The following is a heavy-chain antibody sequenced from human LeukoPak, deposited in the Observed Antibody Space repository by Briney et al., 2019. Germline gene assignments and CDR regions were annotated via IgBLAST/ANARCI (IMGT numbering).Heavy chain of an antibody. V-gene: IGHV1-46*01. J-gene: IGHJ4*02. CDR1: GYTFTSNY. CDR2: IYPRDGST. CDR3: ARDQEGFDY. Sequence: GASVKVSCKASGYTFTSNYIHCMRQAPGQGLEWMGMIYPRDGSTSYAQKFQGRVTVTRDTSTSTVHTELSGLRSEDTAVYYCARDQEGFDYWGQGTLVTVSS.